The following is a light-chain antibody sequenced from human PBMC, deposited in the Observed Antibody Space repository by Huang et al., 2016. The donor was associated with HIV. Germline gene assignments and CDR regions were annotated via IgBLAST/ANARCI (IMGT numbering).Light chain of an antibody. CDR3: HQYYTTPTT. CDR2: WAS. V-gene: IGKV4-1*01. Sequence: DIVMTQSPDSLAVSLGERATINCKSSQSILYSSNNKNYLAWYQQKPGKPPRLLIYWASTRESGVPDRFSGSESGTDFTLTISSLQAEDVAVYYCHQYYTTPTTFGQGTKLEIK. J-gene: IGKJ2*01. CDR1: QSILYSSNNKNY.